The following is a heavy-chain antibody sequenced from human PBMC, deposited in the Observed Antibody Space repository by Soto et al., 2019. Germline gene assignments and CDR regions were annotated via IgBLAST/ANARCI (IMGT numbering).Heavy chain of an antibody. V-gene: IGHV4-39*01. CDR2: IYYSGRT. J-gene: IGHJ6*02. CDR1: GGSVSSSNYY. CDR3: ARGVERASPHYYCGMDV. D-gene: IGHD3-3*01. Sequence: ETLSLTCTVSGGSVSSSNYYWGWIRQPPGKGLEWIGSIYYSGRTYYNPSLKSRVTISVDTSKNQFSLELSSVTAADTAVYYCARGVERASPHYYCGMDVWGQGTPVTVSS.